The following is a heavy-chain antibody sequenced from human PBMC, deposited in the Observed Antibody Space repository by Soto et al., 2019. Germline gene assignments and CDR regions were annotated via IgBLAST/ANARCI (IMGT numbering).Heavy chain of an antibody. D-gene: IGHD4-17*01. V-gene: IGHV1-69*13. J-gene: IGHJ4*02. CDR1: GGTFSSYA. Sequence: ASVKVYCKASGGTFSSYAISWVRQAPGQGLEWMGGIIPIFGTANYAQKFQGRVTITADESTSTAYMELSSLRSEDTAVYYCARDRPYGDYLDYWGRGTLVTVSS. CDR2: IIPIFGTA. CDR3: ARDRPYGDYLDY.